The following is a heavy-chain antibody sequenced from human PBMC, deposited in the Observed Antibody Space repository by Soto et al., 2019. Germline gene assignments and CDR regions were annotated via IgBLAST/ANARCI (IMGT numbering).Heavy chain of an antibody. CDR2: ITGGGLYI. CDR3: ARAGGVDYDFWSGYYTGYYGMDV. V-gene: IGHV3-21*01. D-gene: IGHD3-3*01. J-gene: IGHJ6*02. Sequence: LFKAGGSLRLSCAASGFDFSTYTMNWVRQAPGKGLEWLSSITGGGLYIHYADSVKGRFTISRDNSKNTLYLQMNSLRAEDTAVYYCARAGGVDYDFWSGYYTGYYGMDVWGQGTTVTVSS. CDR1: GFDFSTYT.